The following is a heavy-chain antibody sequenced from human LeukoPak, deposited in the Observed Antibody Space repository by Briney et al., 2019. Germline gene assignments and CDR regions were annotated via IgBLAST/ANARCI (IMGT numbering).Heavy chain of an antibody. V-gene: IGHV1-18*01. D-gene: IGHD3-22*01. CDR1: GYTSTSYG. CDR2: ISAYNGNT. J-gene: IGHJ4*02. Sequence: ASVKVSCKASGYTSTSYGISWVRQAPGQGLEWMGWISAYNGNTNYAQKLQGRVTMTTDTSTSTAYMELRSLRSDDTAVYYCARDRPRDYYDSSGYRGTGGLDYWGQGTLVTVSS. CDR3: ARDRPRDYYDSSGYRGTGGLDY.